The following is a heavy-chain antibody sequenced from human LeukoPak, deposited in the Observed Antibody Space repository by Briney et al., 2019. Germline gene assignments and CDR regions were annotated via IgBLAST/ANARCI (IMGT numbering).Heavy chain of an antibody. D-gene: IGHD5-24*01. CDR2: IYSGGST. J-gene: IGHJ4*02. CDR3: ARQARRDGYNWDFDY. V-gene: IGHV3-53*01. Sequence: PGGSLRLSCAASGFTFSSNYMSWVRQAPGKGLEWVSVIYSGGSTYYADSAKGRFTISRDNSKNTLYLQMNSLRAEDTAVYYCARQARRDGYNWDFDYWGQGTLVTVSS. CDR1: GFTFSSNY.